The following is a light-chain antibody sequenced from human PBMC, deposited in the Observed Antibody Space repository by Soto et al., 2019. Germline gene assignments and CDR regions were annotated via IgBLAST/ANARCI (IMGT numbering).Light chain of an antibody. CDR3: SSYTSTSTVV. CDR2: EVR. V-gene: IGLV2-14*01. J-gene: IGLJ2*01. Sequence: QSALTQPASVSGSPGQSITISCAGTSSDVGGYNYVSWYQQNPGKAPKLMIYEVRNRPSGVSNRFSGSKSGNTASLTISGLQAEDEADYYCSSYTSTSTVVFGGGTKVTVL. CDR1: SSDVGGYNY.